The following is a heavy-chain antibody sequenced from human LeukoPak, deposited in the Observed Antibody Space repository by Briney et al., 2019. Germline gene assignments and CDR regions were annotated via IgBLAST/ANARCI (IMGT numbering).Heavy chain of an antibody. Sequence: SETLSLTCTVSGGSISSFYWRWIRQPPGKGLEWIGYVFHTGDTNSNPSLKSRVTVSLDTSTSQVSLRLTSVTAADTAVYYCARHPFATPFDHWGRGILVTVSS. CDR2: VFHTGDT. J-gene: IGHJ4*02. CDR3: ARHPFATPFDH. V-gene: IGHV4-59*08. D-gene: IGHD2-15*01. CDR1: GGSISSFY.